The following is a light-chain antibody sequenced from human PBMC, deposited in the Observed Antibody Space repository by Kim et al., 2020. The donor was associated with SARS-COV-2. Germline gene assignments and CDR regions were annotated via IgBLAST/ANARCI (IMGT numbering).Light chain of an antibody. CDR3: QSYNISNSV. CDR2: EVN. J-gene: IGLJ1*01. CDR1: SGSIASNY. Sequence: GKPVTISCTPSSGSIASNYVQWYPQRPCSAPTTVIYEVNQGPSGVPDRFSGSIDSSSNSASLTISGLKTEDETDYYCQSYNISNSVFGTGTKVTVL. V-gene: IGLV6-57*03.